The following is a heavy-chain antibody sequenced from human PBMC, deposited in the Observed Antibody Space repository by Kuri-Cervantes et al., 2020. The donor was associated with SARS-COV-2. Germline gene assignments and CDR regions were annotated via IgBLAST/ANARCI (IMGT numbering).Heavy chain of an antibody. D-gene: IGHD6-19*01. V-gene: IGHV1-69*02. CDR2: IIPILGIA. J-gene: IGHJ4*02. CDR3: ASGAVADLFDY. Sequence: SVKVSCKASAGTFSSYTISWVRQAPGQGLEWMGRIIPILGIANYAQKFQGRVTITADKSTSTAYMELSSLRSEDTAVYYCASGAVADLFDYWGQGTLVTVSS. CDR1: AGTFSSYT.